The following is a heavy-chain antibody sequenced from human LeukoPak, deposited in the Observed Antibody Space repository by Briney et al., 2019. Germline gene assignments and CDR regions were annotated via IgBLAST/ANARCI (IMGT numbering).Heavy chain of an antibody. CDR2: ISYDGSNK. CDR1: GFTFSSYG. Sequence: GGSLRLSCAASGFTFSSYGIHWVRQAPGKGLEWVAIISYDGSNKYYADSVKGRFTISRDNSKNTLYLQMNSLRAEDTAVYYCARVIVVGSSSRYRGGYFDLWGRGTLVTVSS. V-gene: IGHV3-30*03. CDR3: ARVIVVGSSSRYRGGYFDL. D-gene: IGHD6-13*01. J-gene: IGHJ2*01.